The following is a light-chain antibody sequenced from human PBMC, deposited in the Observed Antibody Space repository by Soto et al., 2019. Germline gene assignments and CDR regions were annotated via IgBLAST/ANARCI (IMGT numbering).Light chain of an antibody. CDR3: QQYDNPPRFT. CDR2: DAS. CDR1: QDISNY. J-gene: IGKJ3*01. V-gene: IGKV1-33*01. Sequence: DIPMTQSPSSLSASVGDRVTITCQASQDISNYLNWYQQKPGKAPKLLIYDASNLETGVPSRFSGSGSGTDFTFTISSLQPEDIATYYCQQYDNPPRFTFGPGTKVDIK.